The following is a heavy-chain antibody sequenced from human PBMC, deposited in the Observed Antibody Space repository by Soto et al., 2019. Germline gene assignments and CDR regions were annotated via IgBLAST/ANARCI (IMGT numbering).Heavy chain of an antibody. D-gene: IGHD3-22*01. CDR3: APLDYYDSSGYYYSIYAFDI. CDR1: GYTFTGYY. CDR2: INPNSGGT. J-gene: IGHJ3*02. V-gene: IGHV1-2*02. Sequence: AASVKVSCKASGYTFTGYYMHWVRQAPGQGLEWMGWINPNSGGTNYAQKFQGRVTMTRDTSISTAYMELSRLRSDDTAVYYCAPLDYYDSSGYYYSIYAFDIWGQGTMVTVSS.